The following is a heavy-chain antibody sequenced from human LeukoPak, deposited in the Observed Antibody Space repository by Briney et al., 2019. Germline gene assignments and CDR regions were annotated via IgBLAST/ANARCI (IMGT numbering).Heavy chain of an antibody. CDR1: GFTVSSNY. D-gene: IGHD2-21*02. V-gene: IGHV3-23*01. CDR3: AKDRLLNCRGDCYIFDY. J-gene: IGHJ4*02. CDR2: ISGSGDST. Sequence: PGGSLRLSCAASGFTVSSNYMSWVRQTPGKGLEWVSSISGSGDSTFYADSVKGRFSISRDNSKNTLYLQVNGLRTGDTAVYYCAKDRLLNCRGDCYIFDYWGQGTVVTVSS.